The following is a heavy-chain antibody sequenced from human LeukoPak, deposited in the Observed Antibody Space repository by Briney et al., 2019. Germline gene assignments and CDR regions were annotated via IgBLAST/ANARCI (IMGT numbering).Heavy chain of an antibody. V-gene: IGHV4-59*12. CDR1: GDSISSYF. CDR2: LYYSGRT. J-gene: IGHJ4*02. CDR3: ARDSIAVAGPDY. D-gene: IGHD6-19*01. Sequence: PSETLSLTCTVSGDSISSYFWCWIRQPPGKGLEWIGCLYYSGRTNYSPTLTSRVTLSADTSKNQFSLKLSSVTAADTAVYYCARDSIAVAGPDYWGQGTLVTVSS.